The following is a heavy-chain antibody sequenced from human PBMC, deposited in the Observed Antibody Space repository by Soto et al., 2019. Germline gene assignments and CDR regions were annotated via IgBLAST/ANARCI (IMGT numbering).Heavy chain of an antibody. J-gene: IGHJ6*02. V-gene: IGHV3-23*01. D-gene: IGHD6-6*01. CDR3: ANDLYSSSSMYYYGMDV. Sequence: PGGSLRLSCAASGFTFSSYAMSWVRQAPGKGLEWVSAISGSGGSTYYADSVKGRFTISRDNSKNTLYLQMNSLRAEDTAVYYCANDLYSSSSMYYYGMDVWGQGPRSPSP. CDR1: GFTFSSYA. CDR2: ISGSGGST.